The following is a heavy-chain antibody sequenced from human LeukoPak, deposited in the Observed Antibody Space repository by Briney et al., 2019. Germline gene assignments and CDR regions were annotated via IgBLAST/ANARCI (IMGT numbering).Heavy chain of an antibody. J-gene: IGHJ5*02. Sequence: ASVKVSCKASGYSFSSYSISWVRQAPGQGLEWMGWISAYSGNTNYAHKLQGRVTMTTDTSTSTAYMELRSLRSDDTAVYYCARHRSRMVRGGDWFDPWGQGTLVTVSS. CDR2: ISAYSGNT. CDR1: GYSFSSYS. CDR3: ARHRSRMVRGGDWFDP. V-gene: IGHV1-18*01. D-gene: IGHD3-10*01.